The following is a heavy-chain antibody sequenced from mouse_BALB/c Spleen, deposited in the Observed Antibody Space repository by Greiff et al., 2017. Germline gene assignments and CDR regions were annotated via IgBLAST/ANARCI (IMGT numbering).Heavy chain of an antibody. J-gene: IGHJ2*01. CDR3: AREIYDGYYYFDD. CDR2: IWAGGST. V-gene: IGHV2-9*02. CDR1: GFSLTSYG. Sequence: QVQLQQSGPGLVAPSQSLSITCTVSGFSLTSYGVHWVRQPPGKGLEWLGVIWAGGSTNYNSALMSRLSISKDNSKSQVFLKMNSLQTDDTAMYYCAREIYDGYYYFDDWGQGTTLTVSS. D-gene: IGHD2-3*01.